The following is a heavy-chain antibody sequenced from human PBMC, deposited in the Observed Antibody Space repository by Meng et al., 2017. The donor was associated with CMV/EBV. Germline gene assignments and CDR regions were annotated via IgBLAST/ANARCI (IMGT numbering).Heavy chain of an antibody. CDR2: MNSNSGNT. D-gene: IGHD2-2*01. Sequence: ASVKVSCKASGYTFTSYDINWVRQATGQGLEWMGWMNSNSGNTGYAQKFQGRVTITRNTSISTAYMELSSLRSEDTAVYYCARGPISPRYCSSTSCRYWFDPWGQGTLVTVSS. CDR1: GYTFTSYD. V-gene: IGHV1-8*03. J-gene: IGHJ5*02. CDR3: ARGPISPRYCSSTSCRYWFDP.